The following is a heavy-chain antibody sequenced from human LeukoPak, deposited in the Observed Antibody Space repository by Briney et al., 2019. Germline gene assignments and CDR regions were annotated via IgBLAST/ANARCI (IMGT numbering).Heavy chain of an antibody. J-gene: IGHJ4*02. CDR1: GFTFSSYS. D-gene: IGHD5-18*01. Sequence: GGSLRLSCAASGFTFSSYSMNWVRQAPGKGLEGVSYISSSSSTIYYADSVKGRFTISRDNAKNSLYLQMNSLRAEDTAVYYCARDDNSGRGYSYEYWGQGTLVTVSS. V-gene: IGHV3-48*01. CDR2: ISSSSSTI. CDR3: ARDDNSGRGYSYEY.